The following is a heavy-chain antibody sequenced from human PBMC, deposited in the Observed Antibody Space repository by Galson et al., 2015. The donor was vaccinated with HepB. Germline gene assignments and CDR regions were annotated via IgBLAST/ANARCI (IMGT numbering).Heavy chain of an antibody. CDR2: IDPSDSYT. D-gene: IGHD3-22*01. Sequence: QSGAEVKKPGESLRISCKGSGYSFTSYWISWVRQMPGKGLEWMGRIDPSDSYTNYSPSLQGHVTISADKSISTAYLQWSSLKASDTAMYYCASSGYYPHDAFDIWGQGTMVTVSS. V-gene: IGHV5-10-1*01. J-gene: IGHJ3*02. CDR3: ASSGYYPHDAFDI. CDR1: GYSFTSYW.